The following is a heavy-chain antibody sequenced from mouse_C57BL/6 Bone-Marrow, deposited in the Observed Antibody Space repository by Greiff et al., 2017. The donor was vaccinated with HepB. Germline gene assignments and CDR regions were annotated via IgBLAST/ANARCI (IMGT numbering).Heavy chain of an antibody. CDR3: ARGDYYGSSSSYWYFDV. CDR2: IYPRDGST. D-gene: IGHD1-1*01. V-gene: IGHV1-85*01. Sequence: QVQLKESGPELVKPGASVKLSCKASGYTFTSYDINWVKQRPGQGLEWIGWIYPRDGSTKYNEKFKGKATLTVDTSSSTAYMELHSLTSEDSAVYFCARGDYYGSSSSYWYFDVWGTGTTVTVSS. J-gene: IGHJ1*03. CDR1: GYTFTSYD.